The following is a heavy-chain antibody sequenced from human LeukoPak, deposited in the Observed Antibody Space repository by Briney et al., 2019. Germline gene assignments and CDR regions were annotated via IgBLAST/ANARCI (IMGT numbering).Heavy chain of an antibody. D-gene: IGHD3-22*01. V-gene: IGHV1-8*01. CDR2: MNPNSGNT. CDR1: GYTFTSYD. Sequence: ASVKVSCKASGYTFTSYDINWVRQAAGQGLEWMGWMNPNSGNTGYAQKFQGRVTITADKSTSTAYMELSSLRSEDTAVYYCARASSDYYDSSGYEAFDIWGQGTMVTVSS. J-gene: IGHJ3*02. CDR3: ARASSDYYDSSGYEAFDI.